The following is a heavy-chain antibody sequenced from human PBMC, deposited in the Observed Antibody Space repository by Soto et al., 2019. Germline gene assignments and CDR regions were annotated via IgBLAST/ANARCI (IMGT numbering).Heavy chain of an antibody. CDR3: AKKVNSGSGSQYFDY. J-gene: IGHJ4*02. V-gene: IGHV3-30*18. CDR1: GFTFSSYG. D-gene: IGHD3-10*01. CDR2: ISYDGSNK. Sequence: WGSLRLSCAASGFTFSSYGVHWVRQAPGKGLEWVAVISYDGSNKYYADSVKGRFTISRDNSKNTLFLQMNSLRAEDTAIYYCAKKVNSGSGSQYFDYWGQGTLVTVSS.